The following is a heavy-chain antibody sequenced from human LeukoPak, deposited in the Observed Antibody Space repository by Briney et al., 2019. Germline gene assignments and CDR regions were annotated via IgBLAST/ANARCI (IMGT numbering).Heavy chain of an antibody. D-gene: IGHD3-10*01. V-gene: IGHV3-30*04. CDR1: GFTFSSYA. CDR2: ISYDGSNK. CDR3: ARDQGRFYGSGSPDY. J-gene: IGHJ4*02. Sequence: PGGSLRLSCAASGFTFSSYAMHWVCQAPGKGLEWVAVISYDGSNKYYANSVKGRFTISRDNSKNTLYLQMNSLRAEDTAVYYCARDQGRFYGSGSPDYWGQGTLVTVSS.